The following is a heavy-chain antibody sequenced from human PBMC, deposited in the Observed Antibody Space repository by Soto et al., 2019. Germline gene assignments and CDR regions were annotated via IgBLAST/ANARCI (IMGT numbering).Heavy chain of an antibody. CDR3: ARDGLLFAGPYRPSPFDY. CDR2: IKHDTSEA. V-gene: IGHV3-7*03. D-gene: IGHD3-16*02. Sequence: DVQLVESGGGWVQPGRSLRLSCAASGFKFSDYWMSWVRQAPGKGLEWVCNIKHDTSEAHYADSVKGRFTITRDNIKNFLFLQMRALRADDTASYYCARDGLLFAGPYRPSPFDYWGLGALVTVSS. J-gene: IGHJ4*02. CDR1: GFKFSDYW.